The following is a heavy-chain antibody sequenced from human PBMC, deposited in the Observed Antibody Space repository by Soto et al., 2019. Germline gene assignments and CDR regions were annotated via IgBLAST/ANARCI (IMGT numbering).Heavy chain of an antibody. CDR3: ARDPSLYCSGGSCYYYYGMDV. D-gene: IGHD2-15*01. V-gene: IGHV3-21*01. CDR2: ISSSSSYI. CDR1: GFTFSSYS. Sequence: EVQLVESGGGLVKPGGSLRLSCAASGFTFSSYSMNWVRQAPGKGLEWVSSISSSSSYIYYADSVKGRFTISRDNAKNSLYLQMNSLRAEDTAVYYCARDPSLYCSGGSCYYYYGMDVWGQGTTVTVSS. J-gene: IGHJ6*02.